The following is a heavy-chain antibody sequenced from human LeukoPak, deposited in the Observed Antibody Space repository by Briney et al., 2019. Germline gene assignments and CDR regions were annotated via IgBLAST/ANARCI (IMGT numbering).Heavy chain of an antibody. D-gene: IGHD6-13*01. V-gene: IGHV3-48*03. CDR2: ISSSGSTI. CDR1: GFTFSSYE. J-gene: IGHJ4*02. CDR3: ARDPYPGIAAAGTNFDY. Sequence: GGSLRLSCAASGFTFSSYEMNWVRQAPGKGLEWLSYISSSGSTIYYADSVKGRFTISRDNARNSLYLQMNSLRAEDTAVYYCARDPYPGIAAAGTNFDYWGQGTLVTVSS.